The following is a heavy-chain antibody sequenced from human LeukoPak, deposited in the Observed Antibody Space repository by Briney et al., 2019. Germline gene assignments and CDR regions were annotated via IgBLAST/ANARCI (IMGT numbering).Heavy chain of an antibody. CDR3: ARAVAAAPNAFDI. V-gene: IGHV3-11*01. Sequence: GGSLRLSCAASGFTFSDCYMSWIRQAPGKGLEWVSYISSSGSTIYYADSVKGRFTISRDNAKNSLYLQMNSLRAEDTAVYYCARAVAAAPNAFDIWGQGTMVTVSS. CDR2: ISSSGSTI. D-gene: IGHD6-13*01. J-gene: IGHJ3*02. CDR1: GFTFSDCY.